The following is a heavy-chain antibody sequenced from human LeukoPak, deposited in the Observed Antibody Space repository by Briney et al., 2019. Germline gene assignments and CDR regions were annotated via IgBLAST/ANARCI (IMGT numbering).Heavy chain of an antibody. D-gene: IGHD6-13*01. V-gene: IGHV6-1*01. J-gene: IGHJ4*02. CDR3: ARVAAAGTCFDY. CDR1: GDSVTSNSAA. Sequence: SQTLSLTCAICGDSVTSNSAAWNWIRQSPSRGLEWLGRAYYRSKWYNDYAVSVKSRITINPDTSKNQFSLQLNSVTPEDTAVYYCARVAAAGTCFDYWGQGTLVTVSS. CDR2: AYYRSKWYN.